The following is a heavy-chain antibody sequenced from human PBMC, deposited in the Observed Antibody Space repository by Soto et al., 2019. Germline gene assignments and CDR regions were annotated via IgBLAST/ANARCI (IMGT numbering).Heavy chain of an antibody. CDR1: GFTFSNAW. V-gene: IGHV3-15*07. CDR3: TTPNHAYYYGSGSYSSVYGMDV. CDR2: IKSKTDGGTT. Sequence: GGSLRLSCAASGFTFSNAWMNWVRQAPGKGLEWVGRIKSKTDGGTTDYAAPVKGRFTISRDDSTNTLYLQMNSLKTEDTAVYYCTTPNHAYYYGSGSYSSVYGMDVWGQGTTVTVSS. J-gene: IGHJ6*02. D-gene: IGHD3-10*01.